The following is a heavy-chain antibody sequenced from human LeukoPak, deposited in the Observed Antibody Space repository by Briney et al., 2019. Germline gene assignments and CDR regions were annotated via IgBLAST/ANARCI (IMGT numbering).Heavy chain of an antibody. J-gene: IGHJ4*02. D-gene: IGHD1-26*01. CDR2: ISYDGSNK. CDR1: GFTFSSYA. V-gene: IGHV3-30-3*01. CDR3: ASGWELRDLDY. Sequence: GRSLRLSCAASGFTFSSYAMHWVRQAPGKGLEWVAVISYDGSNKYYADSVKGRFTISRDNSKNTLYLQMNSLRAEDTAVYYCASGWELRDLDYWGQGTLVAVSS.